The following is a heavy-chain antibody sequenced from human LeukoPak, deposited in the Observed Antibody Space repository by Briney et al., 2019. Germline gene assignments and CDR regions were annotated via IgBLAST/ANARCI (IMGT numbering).Heavy chain of an antibody. J-gene: IGHJ6*03. V-gene: IGHV1-69*05. D-gene: IGHD3-3*01. CDR1: GGTFSSYA. CDR3: ARAKDFWSGYIYYMDV. Sequence: SVKVSCKASGGTFSSYAISWVRQAPGQGLEWMGGIIPIFGTANYAQKFQGRVTITTDESTSTAYMELSSLRSEDTAVYYCARAKDFWSGYIYYMDVWAKGPRSPSP. CDR2: IIPIFGTA.